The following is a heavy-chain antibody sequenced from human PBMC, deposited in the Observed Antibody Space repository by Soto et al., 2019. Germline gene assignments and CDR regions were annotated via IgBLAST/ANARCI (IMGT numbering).Heavy chain of an antibody. CDR3: ARVGDIVVVPAADIDY. V-gene: IGHV1-18*01. CDR1: GYTFTSYG. J-gene: IGHJ4*02. D-gene: IGHD2-2*01. Sequence: GASVKVSCKASGYTFTSYGISWVRQAPGQGLEWMGWISAYNGNTNYAQKLQGRVTMTTDTSTSTAYMELRSLRSDDTAVYYCARVGDIVVVPAADIDYWGQGTMVTVYS. CDR2: ISAYNGNT.